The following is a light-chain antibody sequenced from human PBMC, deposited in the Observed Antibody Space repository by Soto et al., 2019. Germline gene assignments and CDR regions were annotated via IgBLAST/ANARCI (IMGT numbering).Light chain of an antibody. CDR3: LQHETYPRT. V-gene: IGKV1-17*01. J-gene: IGKJ1*01. CDR2: GTS. CDR1: QGIRYN. Sequence: DIRMTQSPSSLFASVGDRVSITCRASQGIRYNLGWYQQRPGKAPKRLIYGTSNLQTGVPSRFSGSGYGTDFTLTISSLQPEDFATYYCLQHETYPRTFGQGTKVEV.